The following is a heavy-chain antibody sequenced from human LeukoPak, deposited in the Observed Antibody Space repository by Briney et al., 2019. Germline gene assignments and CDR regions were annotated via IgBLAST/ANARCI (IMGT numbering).Heavy chain of an antibody. CDR2: IDTDGRTT. V-gene: IGHV3-74*01. J-gene: IGHJ4*02. D-gene: IGHD5-18*01. CDR1: GFTFSRFW. CDR3: ATLNSFGNDY. Sequence: AESLRLSCAASGFTFSRFWMPSDRHPPGKGLVWVSRIDTDGRTTTYADFVKGRFTISRDNAKNTVYLQINSLRAEDTAVYYCATLNSFGNDYWGQGVLVTVSS.